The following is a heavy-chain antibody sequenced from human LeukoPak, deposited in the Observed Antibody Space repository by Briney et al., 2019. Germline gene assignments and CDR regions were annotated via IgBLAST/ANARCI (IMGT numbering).Heavy chain of an antibody. Sequence: ASVKVSCKASGYTFTSYGISWVRQAPGQGLEWMGWISAYNGNTNYAQKLQGRVTMTTDTSTSTAYMELRSLRSEDTAVYYCARRTLLRLGELSPFDYWGQGTLVTVSS. D-gene: IGHD3-16*02. CDR2: ISAYNGNT. J-gene: IGHJ4*02. V-gene: IGHV1-18*01. CDR1: GYTFTSYG. CDR3: ARRTLLRLGELSPFDY.